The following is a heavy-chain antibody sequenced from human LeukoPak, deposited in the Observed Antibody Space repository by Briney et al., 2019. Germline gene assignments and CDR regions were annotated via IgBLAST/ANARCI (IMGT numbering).Heavy chain of an antibody. CDR1: GGSFSGYY. Sequence: TSETLSLTCAVYGGSFSGYYWSWIRQPPGKGLEWIGEINHSGGTNYNPSLKSRVTISVDTSKNQCSLKLSSVTAADTAVYYCARRRITMIVVVITKGYFDYWGQGTPVTVSA. CDR3: ARRRITMIVVVITKGYFDY. CDR2: INHSGGT. D-gene: IGHD3-22*01. V-gene: IGHV4-34*01. J-gene: IGHJ4*02.